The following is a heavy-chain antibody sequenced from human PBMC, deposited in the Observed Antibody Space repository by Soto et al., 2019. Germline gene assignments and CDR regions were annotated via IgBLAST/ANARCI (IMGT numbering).Heavy chain of an antibody. CDR3: AKSSVAVAGTAAEFDY. D-gene: IGHD6-19*01. V-gene: IGHV3-23*01. CDR2: ISGSGGST. CDR1: GFTFSSYA. J-gene: IGHJ4*02. Sequence: GGSLRLSCAASGFTFSSYAMSWVRQAPGKGLEWVSAISGSGGSTYYADSVKGRFTISRDNSKNTLYLQMNSLRAEDTAVYYCAKSSVAVAGTAAEFDYWGQGTLVTVSS.